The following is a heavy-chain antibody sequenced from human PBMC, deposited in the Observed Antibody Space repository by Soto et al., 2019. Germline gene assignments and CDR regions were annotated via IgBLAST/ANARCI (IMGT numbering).Heavy chain of an antibody. CDR3: ARQQAGAVNGGVHYNTVMEV. CDR2: ISAYNGNT. Sequence: GASVKVSCKASGYTFTSYGISWVRQAPGQGLEWMGWISAYNGNTNYAQKFQGWVTMSRDTSINTAYMELNRLRSGDTAVYYCARQQAGAVNGGVHYNTVMEVWGKGPTVTVSS. V-gene: IGHV1-18*01. J-gene: IGHJ6*04. D-gene: IGHD6-19*01. CDR1: GYTFTSYG.